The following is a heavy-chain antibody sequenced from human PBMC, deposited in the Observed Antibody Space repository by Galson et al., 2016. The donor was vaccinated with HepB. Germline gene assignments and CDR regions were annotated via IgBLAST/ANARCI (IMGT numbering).Heavy chain of an antibody. CDR2: INAGNGDT. Sequence: SVKVSCKASGYPFTNYAMHWVRQAPGQRLEWMGWINAGNGDTKYSQKFQGRVTITRDTSASTVYMELSSLRSEDTAVYYCARGGVVLYGLDVWGQGTTVTVSS. D-gene: IGHD3-10*01. CDR1: GYPFTNYA. CDR3: ARGGVVLYGLDV. V-gene: IGHV1-3*01. J-gene: IGHJ6*02.